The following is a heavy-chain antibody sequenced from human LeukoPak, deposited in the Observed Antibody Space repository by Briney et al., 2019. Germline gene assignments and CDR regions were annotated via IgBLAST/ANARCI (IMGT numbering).Heavy chain of an antibody. CDR3: AKADLYNYGLRGYYFDY. J-gene: IGHJ4*02. V-gene: IGHV3-23*01. CDR2: ISGSGGST. CDR1: GFTFSSYA. Sequence: PGGSLRLSCAASGFTFSSYAMSWVRQAPGKGLEWVSAISGSGGSTYYADSVKGRFTISRDNSKNTLYLQMNSLRAEDTAVYYCAKADLYNYGLRGYYFDYWGQGTLVTVSS. D-gene: IGHD1-1*01.